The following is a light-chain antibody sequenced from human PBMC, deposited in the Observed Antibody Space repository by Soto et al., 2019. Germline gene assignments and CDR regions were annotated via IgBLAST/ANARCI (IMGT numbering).Light chain of an antibody. CDR1: QSVSSSY. J-gene: IGKJ3*01. Sequence: EIVLTQSPGTPSLSPGERATLSCRASQSVSSSYLAWYQQKPGQAPRLLIYGASSRASGIPDRFSGSGSGTDFPLTISRLEPEDFAVYYCQQYGSSPLTFGPGTKVDIK. CDR3: QQYGSSPLT. V-gene: IGKV3-20*01. CDR2: GAS.